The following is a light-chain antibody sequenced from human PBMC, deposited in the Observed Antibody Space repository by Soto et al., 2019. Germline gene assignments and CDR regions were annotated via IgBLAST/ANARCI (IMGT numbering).Light chain of an antibody. CDR2: GAS. J-gene: IGKJ4*01. Sequence: EIVLTQSPGTLSLSPGERATLSCRASQSVSTSYLAWYQQKPGQAPRLLIYGASSRATGIPDRFSGSGSGADFPLTISRLEPEDFAVYYCQQYGGVPLTFGGGTKVEIK. CDR1: QSVSTSY. CDR3: QQYGGVPLT. V-gene: IGKV3-20*01.